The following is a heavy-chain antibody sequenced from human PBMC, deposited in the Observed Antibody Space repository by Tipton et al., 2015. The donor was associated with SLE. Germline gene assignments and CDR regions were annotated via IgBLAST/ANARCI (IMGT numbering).Heavy chain of an antibody. CDR3: ATQIKDYGGNSGWYFDL. CDR1: GGSISSSSYY. D-gene: IGHD4-23*01. J-gene: IGHJ2*01. Sequence: TLSLTCTVSGGSISSSSYYWGWIRQPPGKGLEWIGYIYYSGSTNYNPSLKSRVTISVDTSKNQFSLKLSSVTAADTAVYYCATQIKDYGGNSGWYFDLWGRGTLVTVSS. V-gene: IGHV4-61*05. CDR2: IYYSGST.